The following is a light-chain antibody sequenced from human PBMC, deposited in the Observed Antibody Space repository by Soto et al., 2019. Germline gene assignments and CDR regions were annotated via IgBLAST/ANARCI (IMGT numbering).Light chain of an antibody. CDR2: EVA. CDR3: SSYAGGDNLI. CDR1: SSDVGSSVF. Sequence: QSVLTQPPSASGSPGQSVTISCTGSSSDVGSSVFVSWYQQHPGKAPKLIIYEVAKRPSGVPDRFYGSKSANTASLTVSGLQVEDEADYYCSSYAGGDNLIFGGGTKVTVL. V-gene: IGLV2-8*01. J-gene: IGLJ2*01.